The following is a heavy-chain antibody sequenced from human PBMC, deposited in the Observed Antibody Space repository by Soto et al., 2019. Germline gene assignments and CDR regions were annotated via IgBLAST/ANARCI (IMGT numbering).Heavy chain of an antibody. V-gene: IGHV3-23*01. J-gene: IGHJ4*02. Sequence: EVQLLESGGGLVQPGGSLRLSCAASGFTFSSYAMRWVRQAPEKGLEWVSAISGSGGSTYYADSVKGRFTISRDNSKNTLYLQMNSLRAEDTAVYYCAPRGAASFDYWGQGTLVTVSS. CDR1: GFTFSSYA. CDR3: APRGAASFDY. CDR2: ISGSGGST. D-gene: IGHD6-25*01.